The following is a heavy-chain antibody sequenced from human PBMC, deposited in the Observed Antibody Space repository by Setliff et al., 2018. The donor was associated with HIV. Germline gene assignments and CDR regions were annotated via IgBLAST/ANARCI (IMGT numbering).Heavy chain of an antibody. CDR1: GYTFSSYG. V-gene: IGHV1-18*01. Sequence: ASVKVSCKASGYTFSSYGFSWVRQAPGQGLEWMGWISGNNGNRNYAQRLQGRVTMTTDTSTRTAYMELRSLRSDDTAVYYCAREGLLGIWGQGTMVTVSS. J-gene: IGHJ3*02. CDR2: ISGNNGNR. CDR3: AREGLLGI. D-gene: IGHD3-16*01.